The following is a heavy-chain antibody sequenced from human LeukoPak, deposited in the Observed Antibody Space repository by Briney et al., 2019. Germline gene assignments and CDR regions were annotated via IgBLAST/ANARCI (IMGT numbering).Heavy chain of an antibody. CDR3: ARAGGSYQVFDQ. CDR2: IYYSGST. J-gene: IGHJ4*02. D-gene: IGHD1-26*01. V-gene: IGHV4-39*07. Sequence: SETLSLTCTVSGGSISSSSYYWGWIRQPPGKGLEWIGSIYYSGSTYYNPSLKSRVTISVDTSKNQFSLKLSSVTAADTAVYYCARAGGSYQVFDQWGQGTLVTVSS. CDR1: GGSISSSSYY.